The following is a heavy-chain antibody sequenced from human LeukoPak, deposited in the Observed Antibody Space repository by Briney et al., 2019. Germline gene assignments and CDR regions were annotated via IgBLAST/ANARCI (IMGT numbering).Heavy chain of an antibody. J-gene: IGHJ6*03. CDR3: ARVRGYYDSSGFDPHYYYYYYMDV. V-gene: IGHV4-61*02. CDR2: IYTSGST. D-gene: IGHD3-22*01. CDR1: GGALSRGSYY. Sequence: PSETLSLTCTVSGGALSRGSYYWSWIRQPAGKGREWVGRIYTSGSTNYNPPLNSRVTISVDTSKNQFSLRLSSVTAAATAVYYCARVRGYYDSSGFDPHYYYYYYMDVWGKGTTVTVSS.